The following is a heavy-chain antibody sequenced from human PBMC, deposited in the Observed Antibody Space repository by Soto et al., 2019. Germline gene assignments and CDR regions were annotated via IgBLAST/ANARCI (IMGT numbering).Heavy chain of an antibody. CDR3: AREETAWPRASGLDV. J-gene: IGHJ6*02. V-gene: IGHV3-21*01. Sequence: AWSLRLSFAASGSSLSAYSMNWVRQAPGKGPQSLSSLTSRSDIYYADSPRGRFTISRDNAKNSVSLQMNSLRAEETAVYYCAREETAWPRASGLDVWGQGTTVTVSS. CDR2: LTSRSDI. D-gene: IGHD2-21*02. CDR1: GSSLSAYS.